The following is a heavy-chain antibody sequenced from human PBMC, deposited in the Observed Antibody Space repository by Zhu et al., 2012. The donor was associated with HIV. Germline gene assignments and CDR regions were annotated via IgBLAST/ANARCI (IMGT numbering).Heavy chain of an antibody. CDR2: IYYSGSI. CDR3: ASSLITMIRGVITRYWFDP. Sequence: QLLLQESGPGLVKPSGTLSLTCAVSGASISSTSYYWGWIRQPPGKGLEWIGSIYYSGSIYYNPSLKNRATLSLETSRNQFSLRLNSVTAADTAVYYCASSLITMIRGVITRYWFDPWGQGTLVTVS. CDR1: GASISSTSYY. V-gene: IGHV4-39*07. D-gene: IGHD3-10*01. J-gene: IGHJ5*02.